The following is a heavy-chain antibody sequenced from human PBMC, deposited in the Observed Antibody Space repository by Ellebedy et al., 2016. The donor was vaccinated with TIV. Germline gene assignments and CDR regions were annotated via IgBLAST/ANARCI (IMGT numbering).Heavy chain of an antibody. V-gene: IGHV4-59*01. CDR1: GGSLRDNY. CDR2: LYYPVST. CDR3: VSSVSVDAFDL. J-gene: IGHJ3*01. D-gene: IGHD3-10*01. Sequence: SQTLSLTCAVSGGSLRDNYWTWIRQPPGKGLEWIGYLYYPVSTNYNPSLKSRVTISVNTPRNQFSLKLNSVTAADTAVYYCVSSVSVDAFDLWGQGTMVTVSS.